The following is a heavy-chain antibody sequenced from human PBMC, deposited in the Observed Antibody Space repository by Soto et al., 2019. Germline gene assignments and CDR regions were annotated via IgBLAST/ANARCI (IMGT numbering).Heavy chain of an antibody. D-gene: IGHD3-10*01. Sequence: GGSLRLSCAASGFSFSNHDMHWVRQPKGKGLEWVSGITTGGNAYFADSVKGRFSISRENAKNSFYLQTSSLRAEDTAVYYCAKDTLVRGISGGMDVWGQGTTVTVSS. V-gene: IGHV3-13*01. J-gene: IGHJ6*02. CDR2: ITTGGNA. CDR1: GFSFSNHD. CDR3: AKDTLVRGISGGMDV.